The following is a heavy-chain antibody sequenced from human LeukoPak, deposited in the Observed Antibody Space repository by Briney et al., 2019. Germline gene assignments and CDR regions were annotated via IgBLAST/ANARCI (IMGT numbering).Heavy chain of an antibody. D-gene: IGHD6-13*01. CDR1: GYTFTSYA. Sequence: ASVKVSCKASGYTFTSYAMNWVRQAPGHGLEWMGWINTNTGNPTYAQGFTGRFVFSLDTSVSTAYLQISSLKAEDTAVYYCARDQVRYSSSWYDRWGQGTLVTVSS. V-gene: IGHV7-4-1*02. J-gene: IGHJ4*02. CDR2: INTNTGNP. CDR3: ARDQVRYSSSWYDR.